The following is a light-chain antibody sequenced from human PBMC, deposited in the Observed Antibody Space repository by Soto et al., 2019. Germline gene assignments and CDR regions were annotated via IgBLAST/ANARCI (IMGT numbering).Light chain of an antibody. CDR1: SSDVGGYNY. V-gene: IGLV2-8*01. CDR3: SSFVGGNNYV. J-gene: IGLJ1*01. Sequence: HSALTQPPSASGSPGQSVTISCTGTSSDVGGYNYVSWYQQHPGKAPKLMISEVSKRPSGVPDRFSGSKSGNTASLTVSGLQAEDEADYYCSSFVGGNNYVFGTGTKLTVL. CDR2: EVS.